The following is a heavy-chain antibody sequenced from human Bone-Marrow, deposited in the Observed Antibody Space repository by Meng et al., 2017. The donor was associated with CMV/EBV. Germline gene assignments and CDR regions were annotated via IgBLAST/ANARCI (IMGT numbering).Heavy chain of an antibody. CDR1: GITFSTYT. Sequence: GESLKISCAPSGITFSTYTIHWVRQAPGKGLEWLSSISSSDDSMYYADFVKGRFTISRDNAKNSLHLQMTSLRAGDTAVYYCGLVPAATSFSDFWGQGTLVTVSS. D-gene: IGHD2-2*01. CDR3: GLVPAATSFSDF. J-gene: IGHJ4*02. CDR2: ISSSDDSM. V-gene: IGHV3-21*01.